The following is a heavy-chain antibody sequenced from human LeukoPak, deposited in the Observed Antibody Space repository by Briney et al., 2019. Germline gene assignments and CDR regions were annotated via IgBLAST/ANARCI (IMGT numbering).Heavy chain of an antibody. D-gene: IGHD6-19*01. CDR2: INPNSGGT. CDR3: ARDPVVWYSSGWYDGYFDY. V-gene: IGHV1-2*06. J-gene: IGHJ4*02. CDR1: GYTFTGYY. Sequence: GASVKVSCKASGYTFTGYYMHWVRQAPGQGLEWMGRINPNSGGTNYAQKFQGRVTMTRDTSISTAYMELSRLRSDDTAVYYCARDPVVWYSSGWYDGYFDYWGQGTLVTVSS.